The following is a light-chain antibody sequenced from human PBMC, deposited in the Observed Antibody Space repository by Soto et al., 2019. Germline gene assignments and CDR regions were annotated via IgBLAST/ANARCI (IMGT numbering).Light chain of an antibody. CDR2: GAS. Sequence: SPSKECVSGAEGASSCCRASQSITTYLAWYQQKPGQTPRLLIYGASTRATGVPATFSGSGSGTELTLTVSSLKSADSAVYHCQKYDQWPPVTCGQGTRLEIK. V-gene: IGKV3-15*01. CDR1: QSITTY. J-gene: IGKJ5*01. CDR3: QKYDQWPPVT.